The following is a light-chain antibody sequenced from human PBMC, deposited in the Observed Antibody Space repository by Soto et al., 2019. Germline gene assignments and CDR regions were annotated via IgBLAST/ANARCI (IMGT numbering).Light chain of an antibody. Sequence: EIVLTQSPGTLSLSPGERATLSCRASQSVSTSYLAWYQQKPGQALRLLIYGASSRATGIPDRFSGSGSGADFTLTISRLEPEDFAVYYCQQYGSVPLTFGGGTKVEIK. J-gene: IGKJ4*01. V-gene: IGKV3-20*01. CDR2: GAS. CDR3: QQYGSVPLT. CDR1: QSVSTSY.